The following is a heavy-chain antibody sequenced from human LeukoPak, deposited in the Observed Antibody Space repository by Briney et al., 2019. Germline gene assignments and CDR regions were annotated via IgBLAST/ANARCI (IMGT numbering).Heavy chain of an antibody. CDR2: ISAYNGNT. Sequence: ASVKVSCKASGYTFTSYDINWVRQATGQGLEWMGWISAYNGNTNYAQKLQGRVTMTTDTSTSTAYMELRSLRSDDTAVYYCARHDFWSGYYDGGAFDIWGQGTMVTVSS. CDR3: ARHDFWSGYYDGGAFDI. CDR1: GYTFTSYD. J-gene: IGHJ3*02. D-gene: IGHD3-3*01. V-gene: IGHV1-18*01.